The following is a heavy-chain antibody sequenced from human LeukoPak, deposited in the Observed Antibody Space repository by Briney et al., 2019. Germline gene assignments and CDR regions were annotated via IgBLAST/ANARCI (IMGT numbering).Heavy chain of an antibody. J-gene: IGHJ4*02. Sequence: ASVKVSCKASGYTFTSYGIIWVRQAPGQGLEWMGWISAYNGNTNYAQKLQGRVTMTTDTSTSTAYMELRSLRSDDTAVYYCARDLPTAVAGPQFDYWGQGTLVTVSS. D-gene: IGHD6-19*01. CDR2: ISAYNGNT. V-gene: IGHV1-18*01. CDR3: ARDLPTAVAGPQFDY. CDR1: GYTFTSYG.